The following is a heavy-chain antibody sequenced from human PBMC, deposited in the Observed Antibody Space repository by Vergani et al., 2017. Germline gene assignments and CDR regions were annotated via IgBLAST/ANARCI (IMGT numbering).Heavy chain of an antibody. Sequence: QVQLQQWGAGLLKPSETLSLPCAVYGGSFRGYYWSWIRQPPGKGLEWIGEINHSGSTNYNPSLKSRVTISVDPSKKQFSLKRRAVTAADSAVYYWANAPPPVFYYGSVSRYYYFDDWGQGTLVTVSS. D-gene: IGHD3-10*01. CDR2: INHSGST. J-gene: IGHJ4*02. V-gene: IGHV4-34*01. CDR3: ANAPPPVFYYGSVSRYYYFDD. CDR1: GGSFRGYY.